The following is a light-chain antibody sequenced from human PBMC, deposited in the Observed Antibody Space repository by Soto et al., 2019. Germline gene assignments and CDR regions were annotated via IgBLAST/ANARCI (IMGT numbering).Light chain of an antibody. CDR1: QSVSSNN. V-gene: IGKV3-20*01. CDR2: GAS. Sequence: EIVLTQSPGTLSLSPGERATLSCRASQSVSSNNLAWYQQRPGQAPRVVIYGASTRATGIPERFSGSGSGTDFTLTISRLEPEDFAVYYCQQYGRSPFTFGPGTKVASK. J-gene: IGKJ3*01. CDR3: QQYGRSPFT.